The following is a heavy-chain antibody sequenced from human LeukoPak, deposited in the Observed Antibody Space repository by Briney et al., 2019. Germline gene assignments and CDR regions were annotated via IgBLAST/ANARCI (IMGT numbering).Heavy chain of an antibody. CDR2: FDPEDGET. CDR1: GYTLTELS. CDR3: ATDLRYSSGPHWFDP. D-gene: IGHD6-19*01. J-gene: IGHJ5*02. Sequence: ASVKVSCKVSGYTLTELSVHWVRQAPGKGLEWMGGFDPEDGETIYAQKFQGRVTMTEDTSTDTAYMELSSLRSEDTAVYYCATDLRYSSGPHWFDPWGQGTLVTVSS. V-gene: IGHV1-24*01.